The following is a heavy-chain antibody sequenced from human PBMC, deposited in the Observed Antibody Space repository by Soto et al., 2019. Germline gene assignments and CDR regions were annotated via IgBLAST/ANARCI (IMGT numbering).Heavy chain of an antibody. D-gene: IGHD3-22*01. CDR1: GFTFSSSA. J-gene: IGHJ5*02. Sequence: LRLSCAASGFTFSSSAMNWVRQAPGKGLEWVSVISASDGNTYYADSVKGRFTISRDNSKNTLYLDMNSLRVEDTAVYYCAKSLNLNGNNWFDPWGQGTLVPVS. CDR3: AKSLNLNGNNWFDP. V-gene: IGHV3-23*01. CDR2: ISASDGNT.